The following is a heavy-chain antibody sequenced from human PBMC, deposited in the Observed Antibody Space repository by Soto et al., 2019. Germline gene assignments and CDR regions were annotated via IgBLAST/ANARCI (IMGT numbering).Heavy chain of an antibody. CDR2: INYSGST. CDR3: ARNGVRTPYYFDY. J-gene: IGHJ4*02. V-gene: IGHV4-34*01. CDR1: GGSFSGYC. D-gene: IGHD2-8*01. Sequence: SETLSLTCAVYGGSFSGYCWSWIRQPPGKGLEWIGYINYSGSTNYNPSLKSRVTISVDTSKNQFSLKLSSVTAADTAVYYCARNGVRTPYYFDYWGQGTLVTVSS.